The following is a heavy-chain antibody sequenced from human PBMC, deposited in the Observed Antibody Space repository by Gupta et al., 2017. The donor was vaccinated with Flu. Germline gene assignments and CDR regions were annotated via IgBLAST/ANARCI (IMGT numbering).Heavy chain of an antibody. CDR3: ARAPLVGATTFFDY. CDR1: GFNLSSYG. J-gene: IGHJ4*02. Sequence: QVQLVESGGGVVQPGRSLRLSCAASGFNLSSYGMHWVRQAPGKGLEGVAVIWYDGSNKYYADSVKGGFTISRDNSKNTLYLQMNSLRAEDTAVYYCARAPLVGATTFFDYWGQGTLVTVSS. CDR2: IWYDGSNK. V-gene: IGHV3-33*01. D-gene: IGHD1-26*01.